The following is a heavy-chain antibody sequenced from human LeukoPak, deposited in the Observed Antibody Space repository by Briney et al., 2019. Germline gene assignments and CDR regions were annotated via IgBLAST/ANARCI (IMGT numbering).Heavy chain of an antibody. CDR3: ARDLYRIVVVPHYFDY. CDR2: TNWDGGST. D-gene: IGHD3-22*01. V-gene: IGHV3-43*01. Sequence: GGSLRLSCAASGFTFDIYTMHWVRQAPGKGLEWVSLTNWDGGSTYYADSVKGRFTISRDNSKNSLYLQMNSLRAEDTAVYYCARDLYRIVVVPHYFDYWGQGTLVTVSS. J-gene: IGHJ4*02. CDR1: GFTFDIYT.